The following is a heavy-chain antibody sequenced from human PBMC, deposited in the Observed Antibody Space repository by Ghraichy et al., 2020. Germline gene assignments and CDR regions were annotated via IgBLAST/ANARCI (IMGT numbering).Heavy chain of an antibody. D-gene: IGHD2-15*01. Sequence: LSLTCATSGFTFTNYWMNWFRQAPGKGPEWVANINMDGSVTSYVDSVKGRFTISRDNAKTSVYLQMNSLRAEDTAVYYCTRDPNQPHSGISNSSWGRGTQVTVSS. CDR2: INMDGSVT. V-gene: IGHV3-7*01. J-gene: IGHJ5*02. CDR3: TRDPNQPHSGISNSS. CDR1: GFTFTNYW.